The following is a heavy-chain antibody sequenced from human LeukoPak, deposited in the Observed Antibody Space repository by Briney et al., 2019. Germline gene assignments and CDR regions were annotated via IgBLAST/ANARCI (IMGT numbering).Heavy chain of an antibody. J-gene: IGHJ4*02. CDR1: GFTFTNYA. Sequence: GGSLRLSCAASGFTFTNYAMSWVRQAPGRGLEWVSGISDNDGSTYYTDSVKGRFTISRDNSKNTVYLQLNNLRAEDTAVYFCARHDSFIPYWGQGTLVTVSS. D-gene: IGHD3-16*02. CDR2: ISDNDGST. CDR3: ARHDSFIPY. V-gene: IGHV3-23*01.